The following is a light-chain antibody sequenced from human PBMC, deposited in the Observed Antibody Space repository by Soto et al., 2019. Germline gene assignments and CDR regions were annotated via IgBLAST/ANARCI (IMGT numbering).Light chain of an antibody. Sequence: DVVMTQSPLSLPVTLGQPASISCRSSQSLVYSDGNTYLNWFQHRPGQSPRRLIYQVSNRDSGVPDRFSGSGSGTDFTLKISRVEAEDVGIYYCMQGTHWPWTFGQGTKVEIK. CDR3: MQGTHWPWT. CDR1: QSLVYSDGNTY. CDR2: QVS. J-gene: IGKJ1*01. V-gene: IGKV2-30*01.